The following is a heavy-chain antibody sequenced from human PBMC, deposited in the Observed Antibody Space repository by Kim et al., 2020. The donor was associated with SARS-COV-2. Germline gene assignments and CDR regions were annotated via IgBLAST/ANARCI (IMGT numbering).Heavy chain of an antibody. J-gene: IGHJ4*02. Sequence: ASVKVSCKASGYTFTGYYMHWVRQAPGQGLEWMGWINPNSGGTNYAQKFQGRVTMTRDTSISTAYMELSRLRSDDTAVYYCARGPTPVLRFLEEPFDYWGQGTLVTVSS. V-gene: IGHV1-2*02. D-gene: IGHD3-3*01. CDR2: INPNSGGT. CDR3: ARGPTPVLRFLEEPFDY. CDR1: GYTFTGYY.